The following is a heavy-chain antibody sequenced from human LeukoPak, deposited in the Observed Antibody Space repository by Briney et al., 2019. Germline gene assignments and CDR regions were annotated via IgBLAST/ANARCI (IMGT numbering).Heavy chain of an antibody. CDR3: AKEVGTFDY. CDR2: ISWNSGSI. V-gene: IGHV3-9*01. CDR1: GFTFDDYA. J-gene: IGHJ4*02. Sequence: GGSLRLPCAASGFTFDDYAMHWVPQVPGKGLEWVSGISWNSGSIGYADSVKGRFTISRDNAKNSLYLQMNSLRVEDTALYYCAKEVGTFDYWGQGTLVTVSS. D-gene: IGHD4-23*01.